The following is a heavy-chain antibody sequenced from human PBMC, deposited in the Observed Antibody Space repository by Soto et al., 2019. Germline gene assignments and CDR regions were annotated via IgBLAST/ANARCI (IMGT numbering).Heavy chain of an antibody. Sequence: PSETLSLTCTVSGGSISSGGYYWSWIRQHPGKGLEWIGYIYYSGSTYYNPSLKSRVTISVDTSKNQFSLKLSSVTAADTAVYYCARANTVTAPGYYYGMDVWGQGTTVTVSS. CDR1: GGSISSGGYY. D-gene: IGHD4-4*01. CDR3: ARANTVTAPGYYYGMDV. V-gene: IGHV4-31*03. J-gene: IGHJ6*02. CDR2: IYYSGST.